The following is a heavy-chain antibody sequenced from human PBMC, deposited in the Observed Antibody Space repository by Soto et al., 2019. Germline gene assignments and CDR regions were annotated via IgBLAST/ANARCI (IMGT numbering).Heavy chain of an antibody. D-gene: IGHD2-2*01. CDR2: ISAYNGIT. CDR1: GYTFTNYG. J-gene: IGHJ5*02. V-gene: IGHV1-18*01. CDR3: ARGQCNTASCYVEGGWFDP. Sequence: QVQLVQSGAEVKKPGASVKVSCKASGYTFTNYGINWVRQAPGQGLEWIAWISAYNGITKYAQKFQGRVTMTTDTSTSTACMERRSLRSDDTAVYYCARGQCNTASCYVEGGWFDPWGQGTLVTVSS.